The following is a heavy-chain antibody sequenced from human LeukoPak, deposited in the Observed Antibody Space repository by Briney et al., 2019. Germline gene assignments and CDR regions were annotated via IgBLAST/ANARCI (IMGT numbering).Heavy chain of an antibody. CDR1: AFIFSDHY. D-gene: IGHD2-2*01. Sequence: GGSLRLSCAASAFIFSDHYMDWVRQVPGEGLEWIARTRNKVQSYTTEYAASVKGRFTISRDDSKNSVYLQMSSLKTEDTAVYYCVRGAYCRSNYCPAPFDYWGQGTLVTISS. CDR2: TRNKVQSYTT. J-gene: IGHJ4*02. CDR3: VRGAYCRSNYCPAPFDY. V-gene: IGHV3-72*01.